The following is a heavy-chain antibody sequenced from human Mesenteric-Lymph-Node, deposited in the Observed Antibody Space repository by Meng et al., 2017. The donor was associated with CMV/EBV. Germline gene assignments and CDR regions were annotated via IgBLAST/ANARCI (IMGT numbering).Heavy chain of an antibody. J-gene: IGHJ4*02. CDR2: IYWDDDK. Sequence: QITLKESGPTLVKPTPTLTLTCTFSGFSLSTSGVGVGWIRQPPGKALEWLALIYWDDDKRYSPSLKSRLTIPKDTSKNQVVLTMTNMDPVDTATYYCAHSSGIAAAGPFYFDYWGQGTLVTVSS. V-gene: IGHV2-5*02. D-gene: IGHD6-13*01. CDR1: GFSLSTSGVG. CDR3: AHSSGIAAAGPFYFDY.